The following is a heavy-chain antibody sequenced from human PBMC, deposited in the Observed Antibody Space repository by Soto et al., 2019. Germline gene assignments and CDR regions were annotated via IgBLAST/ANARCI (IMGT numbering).Heavy chain of an antibody. J-gene: IGHJ4*02. CDR3: AKGRASDCPGCTQDY. D-gene: IGHD2-21*02. Sequence: EVQLLESGGGLAQPGGSLRLSCAASAFTFSSYAMSWVRQAPGKGLEWVSAVSGSGDSTYYADSVKGRFTISRDNSMXPLYLQMNSLRAEDTAVYYCAKGRASDCPGCTQDYWGQGTLVTVSS. V-gene: IGHV3-23*01. CDR1: AFTFSSYA. CDR2: VSGSGDST.